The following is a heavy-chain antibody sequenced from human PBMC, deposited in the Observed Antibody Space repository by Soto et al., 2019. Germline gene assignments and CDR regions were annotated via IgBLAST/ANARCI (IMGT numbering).Heavy chain of an antibody. Sequence: QIALRESGPTLVKPTQTLTLTCTFSGFSLRTSGVGVGWIRQPPGKALEWLALIHWDDEKNYSPSLRTRLTITKDTSKNQAVLTMTNMDPVDTATYYCLHRIQVVGQWFFDIWGRGTLVTVSS. CDR1: GFSLRTSGVG. CDR3: LHRIQVVGQWFFDI. CDR2: IHWDDEK. D-gene: IGHD6-19*01. J-gene: IGHJ2*01. V-gene: IGHV2-5*02.